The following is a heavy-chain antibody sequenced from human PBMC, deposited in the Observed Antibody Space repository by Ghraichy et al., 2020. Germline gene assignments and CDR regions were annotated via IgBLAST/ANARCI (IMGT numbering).Heavy chain of an antibody. D-gene: IGHD2/OR15-2a*01. CDR3: ARDESIIKNWYFDL. J-gene: IGHJ2*01. CDR2: IPHDGSID. V-gene: IGHV3-30-3*01. CDR1: GFTFNSYD. Sequence: LSLTCAASGFTFNSYDMHWVRQAPGKGLEWVAVIPHDGSIDYYADSVKGRITISRDNSKKMLDLQMNSLRAEDTAVYYGARDESIIKNWYFDLWGRGTLVTVSS.